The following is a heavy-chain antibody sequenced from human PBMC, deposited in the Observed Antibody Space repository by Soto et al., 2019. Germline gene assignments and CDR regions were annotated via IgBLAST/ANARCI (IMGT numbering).Heavy chain of an antibody. CDR1: GFTFGYYP. CDR3: AREWNYGSGTYYNVGGFDP. CDR2: ISSSGSI. J-gene: IGHJ5*02. D-gene: IGHD3-10*01. V-gene: IGHV3-48*02. Sequence: EVQLVESGGGLVQPGGSLRLSCAASGFTFGYYPMNWVRQAPGKGLEWVAFISSSGSIYYADSVKGRFTISRDNAKNSLYLHMRSLRDEDTAVYYCAREWNYGSGTYYNVGGFDPWGQGTLVTVSS.